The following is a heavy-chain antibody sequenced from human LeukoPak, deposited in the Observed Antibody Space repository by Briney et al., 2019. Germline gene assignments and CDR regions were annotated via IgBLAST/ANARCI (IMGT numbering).Heavy chain of an antibody. V-gene: IGHV3-11*01. CDR3: ATLPGGLKLRGDV. Sequence: LALTCTVSGGSISTSYWNWIRQPPGKGLEWVSYIRSSGNTIYYADSVKGRFTISRDNAKNSLYLQMNNLRAEDTAVYYCATLPGGLKLRGDVWGKGTTVAVSS. CDR1: GGSISTSY. CDR2: IRSSGNTI. D-gene: IGHD1-7*01. J-gene: IGHJ6*04.